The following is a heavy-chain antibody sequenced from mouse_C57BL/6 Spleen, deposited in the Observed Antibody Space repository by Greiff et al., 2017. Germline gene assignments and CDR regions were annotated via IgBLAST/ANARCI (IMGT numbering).Heavy chain of an antibody. CDR1: GYAFSSYW. V-gene: IGHV1-80*01. Sequence: VQLQQSGAELVKPGASVKISCKASGYAFSSYWMNWVKQRPGKGLEWIGQIYPGDGDTNYSGKFKGKATLTADKSSSTAYMQLSSLTSEDSAVYFCARATDYYAMDYWGQGTSVTVSS. CDR2: IYPGDGDT. CDR3: ARATDYYAMDY. D-gene: IGHD1-2*01. J-gene: IGHJ4*01.